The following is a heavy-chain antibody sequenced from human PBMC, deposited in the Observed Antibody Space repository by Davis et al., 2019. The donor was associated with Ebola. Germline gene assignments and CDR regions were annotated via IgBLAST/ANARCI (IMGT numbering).Heavy chain of an antibody. CDR1: ARSISSSNS. Sequence: MPSQTLSLTCALSARSISSSNSWSWIRQPPGKGLEWIGDIYHSGSTNYTPSLKSRVTISVAKSKNQFSVKLTSVTAADTAVYYCARLTSYGPRRVDYWGQGTLVTVSS. CDR2: IYHSGST. D-gene: IGHD5-18*01. J-gene: IGHJ4*02. V-gene: IGHV4-4*02. CDR3: ARLTSYGPRRVDY.